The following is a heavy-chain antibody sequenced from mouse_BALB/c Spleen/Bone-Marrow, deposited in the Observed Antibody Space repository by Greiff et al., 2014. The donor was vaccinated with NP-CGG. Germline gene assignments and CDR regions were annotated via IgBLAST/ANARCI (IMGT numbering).Heavy chain of an antibody. D-gene: IGHD2-1*01. CDR1: GFTFSNYW. CDR3: TGIGNYDFDY. CDR2: IRLKSNNYAT. V-gene: IGHV6-6*02. Sequence: EVQVVESGGGLVQPGGSMKLSCVASGFTFSNYWMNWVRQSPEKGLEWVAEIRLKSNNYATHYAESVKGRFTISRDDSKSSVYLQMNNLRAEDTGIYYCTGIGNYDFDYWGQGTTLTVSS. J-gene: IGHJ2*01.